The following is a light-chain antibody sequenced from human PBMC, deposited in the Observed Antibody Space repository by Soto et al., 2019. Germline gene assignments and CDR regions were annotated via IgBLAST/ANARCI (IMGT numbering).Light chain of an antibody. J-gene: IGLJ1*01. CDR3: NSYTSSNTYV. CDR2: EVS. V-gene: IGLV2-14*01. CDR1: SSDVGTYDY. Sequence: QSALAQPASVSGSPGQSITISCTGTSSDVGTYDYVSWYQHHPGKAPKLMISEVSNRPSGVSNRFSGSKSGNTASLTISGLQAEDEADYYCNSYTSSNTYVFGSGPKLTVL.